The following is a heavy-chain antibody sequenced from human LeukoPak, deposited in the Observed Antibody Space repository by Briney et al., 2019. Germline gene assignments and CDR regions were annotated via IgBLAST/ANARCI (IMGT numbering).Heavy chain of an antibody. D-gene: IGHD5-18*01. CDR1: GVTFSSYA. V-gene: IGHV1-69*05. CDR3: ARGPPFTAMVNYYYYYMDV. J-gene: IGHJ6*03. CDR2: IIPIFGTA. Sequence: PAASVRLSCKASGVTFSSYAISWVRQAPGQGLEWMGGIIPIFGTANYAQKFQGRVTITTDESTSTAYMELSSLRSEDTAVYCCARGPPFTAMVNYYYYYMDVWGKGTTVTVSS.